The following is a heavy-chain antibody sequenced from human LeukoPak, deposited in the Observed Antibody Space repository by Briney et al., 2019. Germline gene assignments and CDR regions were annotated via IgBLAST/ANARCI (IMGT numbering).Heavy chain of an antibody. D-gene: IGHD3-9*01. V-gene: IGHV4-39*07. J-gene: IGHJ4*02. Sequence: SETLSLTCTVSGGSISSSSYYWGWIRQPPGKGLEWIGSIYYSGSTYYNPSLKSRVTISVDTSKNQFSLKMRSVTAADTAVYYCARSRAGLTWGQGTQVTVSS. CDR2: IYYSGST. CDR1: GGSISSSSYY. CDR3: ARSRAGLT.